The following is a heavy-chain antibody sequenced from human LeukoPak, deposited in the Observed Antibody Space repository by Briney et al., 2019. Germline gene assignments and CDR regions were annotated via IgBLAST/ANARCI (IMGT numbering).Heavy chain of an antibody. CDR1: GDRVSSNSAA. CDR2: TYYRSKWYN. J-gene: IGHJ4*02. Sequence: SQTLSLTCAISGDRVSSNSAAWNWIRQSPSRGLEWLGRTYYRSKWYNDYAVSVKSRITINPDTSKNQFSLQLNSVTPEDTAVYYCARGEGWLALKSAYFDYWGQGTLVTVSP. CDR3: ARGEGWLALKSAYFDY. D-gene: IGHD6-19*01. V-gene: IGHV6-1*01.